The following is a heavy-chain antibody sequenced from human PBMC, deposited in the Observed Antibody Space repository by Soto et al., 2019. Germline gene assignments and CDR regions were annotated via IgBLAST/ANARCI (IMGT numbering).Heavy chain of an antibody. CDR1: GFTFSDFA. Sequence: EVQVLESGGGLVQPGGSLRLSCAATGFTFSDFAMSWVRQAPGKGLEWVSRIYGGGNGPHYADSVKGRVTNSTDNSKNTLYLQMNSLRAEDTAVYYCAKMEGMDPWAYSFDYWGQGTLVTVSS. CDR2: IYGGGNGP. CDR3: AKMEGMDPWAYSFDY. J-gene: IGHJ4*02. V-gene: IGHV3-23*01. D-gene: IGHD2-2*03.